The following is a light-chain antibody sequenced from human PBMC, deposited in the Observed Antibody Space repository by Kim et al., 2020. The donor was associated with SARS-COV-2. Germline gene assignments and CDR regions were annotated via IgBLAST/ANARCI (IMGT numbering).Light chain of an antibody. CDR2: ENS. CDR3: AAWDDSLHAWV. J-gene: IGLJ3*02. Sequence: GQRVARSCSGSSSNIGSHVVYWRQQLPGPAPKLRIHENSQRPSGVPDRFSGSKSGTSASLAISGLRSEDEGDYYCAAWDDSLHAWVFGGGTQLTVL. CDR1: SSNIGSHV. V-gene: IGLV1-47*01.